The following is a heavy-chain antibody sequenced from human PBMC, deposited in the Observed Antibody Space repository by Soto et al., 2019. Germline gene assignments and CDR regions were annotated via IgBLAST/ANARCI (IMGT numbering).Heavy chain of an antibody. CDR3: ARDFMYTGSPESWFDP. V-gene: IGHV1-18*04. Sequence: QVLLVQSGGEVKKPGASVKVSCKASGFNFISYGINWVRQAPGQGLEWMGWISGYDGKTVYAHSVQYRVTMTTYATTGTAYMELRGLRSADTAIYYCARDFMYTGSPESWFDPWGQGTLVTVTS. CDR2: ISGYDGKT. J-gene: IGHJ5*02. CDR1: GFNFISYG. D-gene: IGHD6-6*01.